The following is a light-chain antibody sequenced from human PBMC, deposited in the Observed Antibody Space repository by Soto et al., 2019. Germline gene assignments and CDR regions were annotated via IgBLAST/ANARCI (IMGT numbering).Light chain of an antibody. CDR3: QQYDTLPYT. J-gene: IGKJ2*01. V-gene: IGKV1-33*01. Sequence: DIQMTQSPPSLSASVGDRVTIACQASQDISNYLNWYQQKPGKAPKLLIYDSSDLETGDPSRFSGSGSGTDFTFTISSLQPEDVATYYCQQYDTLPYTFGQGTKLQIK. CDR2: DSS. CDR1: QDISNY.